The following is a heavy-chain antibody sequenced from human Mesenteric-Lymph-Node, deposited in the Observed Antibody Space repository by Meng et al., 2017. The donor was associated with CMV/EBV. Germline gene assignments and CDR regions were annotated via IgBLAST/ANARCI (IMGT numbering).Heavy chain of an antibody. V-gene: IGHV4-38-2*02. CDR2: IYYSGTN. Sequence: SETLSLTCNVSGYFISHGYYWGWIRQPPGKGLEWIGRIYYSGTNYYNPSLKSRVTTSVDTSKNQFSLKLTSVTAADTAVYYCARGLRRFFQAYYDYWGQGTLVTISS. J-gene: IGHJ4*02. D-gene: IGHD3-3*01. CDR3: ARGLRRFFQAYYDY. CDR1: GYFISHGYY.